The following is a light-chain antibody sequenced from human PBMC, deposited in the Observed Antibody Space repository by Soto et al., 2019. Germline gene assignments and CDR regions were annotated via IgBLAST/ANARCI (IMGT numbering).Light chain of an antibody. V-gene: IGLV1-44*01. CDR3: AASDDSLKAPYV. J-gene: IGLJ1*01. CDR2: SNN. Sequence: QSVLTQPPSASGTPGQRVTISCSGSSSNIGSNTVNWYQQLPGTAPKLLIYSNNQRPSGVPGRFSGSKSGTSASLAISGLHSEDDVDYYCAASDDSLKAPYVFGTGTKVTVL. CDR1: SSNIGSNT.